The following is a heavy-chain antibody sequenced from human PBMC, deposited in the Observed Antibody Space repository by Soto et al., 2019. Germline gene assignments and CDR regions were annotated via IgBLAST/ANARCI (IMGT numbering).Heavy chain of an antibody. Sequence: ASVKVYCKAAGYTFSDYYIHWVREATGQGLEWMGWINPNSGGTKYAPKFQGGVTMTRDTSITTAYMELSRLRSGDTAVYYCAREPATAKPEGVDYWGQGTLVTVSS. CDR2: INPNSGGT. CDR1: GYTFSDYY. CDR3: AREPATAKPEGVDY. J-gene: IGHJ4*02. D-gene: IGHD1-1*01. V-gene: IGHV1-2*02.